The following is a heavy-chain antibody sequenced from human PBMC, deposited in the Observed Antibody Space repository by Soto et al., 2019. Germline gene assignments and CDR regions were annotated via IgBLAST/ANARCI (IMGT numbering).Heavy chain of an antibody. D-gene: IGHD6-13*01. CDR2: ISAYNGNT. Sequence: QVQLVQSGAEVKKPGASVKVSCKASGYTFTSYGISWVRQAPGQGLEWMGWISAYNGNTNYAQKLQGRVTMTTDTTTRTAYLELTSLSSDDTAVYYCARLLAAGNCDYWGQGTLVTVSS. V-gene: IGHV1-18*01. J-gene: IGHJ4*02. CDR1: GYTFTSYG. CDR3: ARLLAAGNCDY.